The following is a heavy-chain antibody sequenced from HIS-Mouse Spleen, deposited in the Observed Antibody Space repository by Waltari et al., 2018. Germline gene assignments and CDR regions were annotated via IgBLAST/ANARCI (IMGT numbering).Heavy chain of an antibody. Sequence: QLQLQESGPGLVKPSETLTRTWTVSGGSISSSSYYWGWVRQPPGKGLEWIGIIYYSGSTYYNPSLKSRVTISVDTSKNQFSLKLSSVTAADTAVYYCAREIPYSSSWYDWYFDLWGRGTLVTVSS. J-gene: IGHJ2*01. D-gene: IGHD6-13*01. CDR2: IYYSGST. V-gene: IGHV4-39*07. CDR3: AREIPYSSSWYDWYFDL. CDR1: GGSISSSSYY.